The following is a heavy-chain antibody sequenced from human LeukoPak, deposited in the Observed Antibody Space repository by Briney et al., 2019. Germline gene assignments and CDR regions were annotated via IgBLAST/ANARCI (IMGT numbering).Heavy chain of an antibody. CDR3: AKEGYDSSGYYSSFDY. Sequence: GGSLRLSCAASGFTFSAYGMHWVRQAPGKGLEWVAVIWYDGSNKYYAYSVKGRFTISRDNSKNTLYLRMDSLRAEDTAVYYCAKEGYDSSGYYSSFDYWGQGTLVTVSS. J-gene: IGHJ4*02. D-gene: IGHD3-22*01. V-gene: IGHV3-33*06. CDR1: GFTFSAYG. CDR2: IWYDGSNK.